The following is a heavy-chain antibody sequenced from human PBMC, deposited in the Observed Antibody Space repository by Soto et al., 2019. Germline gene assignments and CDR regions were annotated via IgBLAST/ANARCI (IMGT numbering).Heavy chain of an antibody. V-gene: IGHV3-7*01. CDR1: GLTFSNIW. J-gene: IGHJ4*02. Sequence: LVESGGGLVQPGGSLRLSCAASGLTFSNIWMSWVRRSPEKGPEWVASISPDGGEIYYVDSVKGRFTISRDNTRNSLYLQMNSLRADDTAVYYCAKGPRWGQGTLVTVSS. CDR2: ISPDGGEI. CDR3: AKGPR.